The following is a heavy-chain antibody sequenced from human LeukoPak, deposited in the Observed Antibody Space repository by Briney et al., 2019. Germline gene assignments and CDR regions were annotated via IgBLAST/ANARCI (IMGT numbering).Heavy chain of an antibody. CDR3: ARDIYGDEDFDY. J-gene: IGHJ4*02. CDR1: GFTFTTYE. V-gene: IGHV3-48*03. CDR2: ITSSGDIK. D-gene: IGHD3-10*01. Sequence: GGSLRLSCATSGFTFTTYEMNWVRQAPGKGLEWVSYITSSGDIKTYADPVKGRFTMSRDDAKNSVYLQMNSLRPEDRAVYYCARDIYGDEDFDYWGQGTLVSVSS.